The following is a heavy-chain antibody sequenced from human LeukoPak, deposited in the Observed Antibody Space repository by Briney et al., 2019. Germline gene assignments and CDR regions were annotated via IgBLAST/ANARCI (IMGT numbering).Heavy chain of an antibody. D-gene: IGHD3-22*01. Sequence: PSETLSLTCKVSGGSISSSSYYWSWIRQPPGKGLEWIGYIYDSGSTNYNPSLKSRVTISVDTSKNQFSLKLSSVTAADTAVYYCACLTTADAFDIWGQGTMVTVSS. V-gene: IGHV4-61*01. CDR1: GGSISSSSYY. J-gene: IGHJ3*02. CDR2: IYDSGST. CDR3: ACLTTADAFDI.